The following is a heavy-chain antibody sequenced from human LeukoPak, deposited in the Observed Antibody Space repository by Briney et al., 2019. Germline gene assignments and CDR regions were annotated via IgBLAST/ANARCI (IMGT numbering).Heavy chain of an antibody. CDR1: GFTFSSYG. CDR2: IYSGGRT. J-gene: IGHJ3*02. Sequence: GGSLRLSCAASGFTFSSYGMSWVREAPGMGLEWVSVIYSGGRTDYADSVKGRFTISRDNSKNTLYLQMGSLRAEDMAVYYCARGMATVRWCAFDIWGQGTMVTVSS. D-gene: IGHD2-21*01. CDR3: ARGMATVRWCAFDI. V-gene: IGHV3-66*01.